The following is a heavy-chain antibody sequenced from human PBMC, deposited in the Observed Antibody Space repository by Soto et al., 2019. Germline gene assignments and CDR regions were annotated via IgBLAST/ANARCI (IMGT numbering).Heavy chain of an antibody. D-gene: IGHD4-17*01. V-gene: IGHV1-69*13. Sequence: ASVKVSCKASGGTFSNFVISWVRQAPGQGLEWMGGNIPIFGTANYAQKFQGRVTIIADESTGTTYMELTSLRSDDTAVYYCARETYGDYVFDPWGQGTLVTVSS. J-gene: IGHJ5*02. CDR3: ARETYGDYVFDP. CDR2: NIPIFGTA. CDR1: GGTFSNFV.